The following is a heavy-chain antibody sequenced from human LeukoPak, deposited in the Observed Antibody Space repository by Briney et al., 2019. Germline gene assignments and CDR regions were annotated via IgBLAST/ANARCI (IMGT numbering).Heavy chain of an antibody. CDR2: IYSGGST. V-gene: IGHV3-53*01. J-gene: IGHJ4*02. Sequence: GRSLRLSCAASGFTFSSYAMHWVRQAPGKGLEWVSVIYSGGSTYYADSVKGRFTISRDNSKNTLYLQMNSLRAEDTAVYYCARLTPEYYYDSSGYYFDYWGQGTLVTVSS. D-gene: IGHD3-22*01. CDR1: GFTFSSYA. CDR3: ARLTPEYYYDSSGYYFDY.